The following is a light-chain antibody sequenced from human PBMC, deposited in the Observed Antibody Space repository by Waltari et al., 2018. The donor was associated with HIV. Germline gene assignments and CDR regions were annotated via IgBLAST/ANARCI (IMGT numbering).Light chain of an antibody. CDR1: QSLLHSNGYNY. Sequence: PVTPGEPASISCRSNQSLLHSNGYNYLDWYLQKPGQSPQLLIYLGSNRASGVPDRFSGSGSGTDFTLKISRVEAEDVGVYYCMQALQTPYTFGQGTKLEIK. CDR2: LGS. V-gene: IGKV2-28*01. J-gene: IGKJ2*01. CDR3: MQALQTPYT.